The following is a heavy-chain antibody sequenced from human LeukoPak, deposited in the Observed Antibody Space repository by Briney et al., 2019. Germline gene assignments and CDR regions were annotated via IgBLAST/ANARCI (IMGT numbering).Heavy chain of an antibody. CDR3: ARPVAVAGYRYFDY. D-gene: IGHD6-19*01. CDR2: INPNSGGT. Sequence: ASVRVSCKASGYTFTGYYMHWVRQAPGQGLEWMGWINPNSGGTNYAQKFQGRVTMTRDTSISTAYMELSRLRSDDTAVYYCARPVAVAGYRYFDYWGQGTLVTVSS. V-gene: IGHV1-2*02. J-gene: IGHJ4*02. CDR1: GYTFTGYY.